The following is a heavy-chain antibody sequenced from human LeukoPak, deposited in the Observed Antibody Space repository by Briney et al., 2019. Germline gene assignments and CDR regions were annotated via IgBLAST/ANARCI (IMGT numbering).Heavy chain of an antibody. D-gene: IGHD3-22*01. CDR1: GYTFTSYY. Sequence: GASVKVSCKASGYTFTSYYMHWVRQAPGQGLEWMGIIDPSGGSTSYAQKFQGRVTMTRDTSTSTVYMELSSLRSEDTAVYYCARHDSSGERDDAFDIWGQGTMVTVSS. V-gene: IGHV1-46*01. CDR2: IDPSGGST. J-gene: IGHJ3*02. CDR3: ARHDSSGERDDAFDI.